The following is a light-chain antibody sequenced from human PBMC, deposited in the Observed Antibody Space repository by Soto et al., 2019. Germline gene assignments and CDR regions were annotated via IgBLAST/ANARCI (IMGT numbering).Light chain of an antibody. CDR1: QSVSSN. Sequence: EIVMTQSPATLSVSPGERATLSCRASQSVSSNLAWYQQKPGQAPRLLMYGASSRATGIPDRFSGSGSGTDFTLTISRLEPEDFAVYYCQQYGSSPRTFGQGTKVDI. V-gene: IGKV3-20*01. J-gene: IGKJ1*01. CDR3: QQYGSSPRT. CDR2: GAS.